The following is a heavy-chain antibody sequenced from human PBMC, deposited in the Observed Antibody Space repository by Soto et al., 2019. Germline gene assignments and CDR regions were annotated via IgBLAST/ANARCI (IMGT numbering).Heavy chain of an antibody. CDR1: GYTFTSNS. Sequence: ASVKVSCKASGYTFTSNSIGWVRQAPGQGLEWMGWINVYNGNTIYAQKFQGRVTMTEDTSTDTAYMELSSLRSEDTAVYYCATLELRPWFDPWGQGTLVTVSS. V-gene: IGHV1-18*04. D-gene: IGHD1-7*01. CDR3: ATLELRPWFDP. CDR2: INVYNGNT. J-gene: IGHJ5*02.